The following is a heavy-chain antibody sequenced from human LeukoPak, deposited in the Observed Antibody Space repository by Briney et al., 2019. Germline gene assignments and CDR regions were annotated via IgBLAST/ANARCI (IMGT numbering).Heavy chain of an antibody. V-gene: IGHV4-34*01. CDR1: GGSFSGYY. Sequence: PSETLSLTCAVYGGSFSGYYWSWIRQPPGKGLEWIGEINHSGSTNYNPSLKSRVTISVDTSENQFSLKLSSVTAADTAVYYCASGGVRGYCSSTSCYTFWYWGQGTLVTVSS. J-gene: IGHJ4*02. CDR2: INHSGST. CDR3: ASGGVRGYCSSTSCYTFWY. D-gene: IGHD2-2*02.